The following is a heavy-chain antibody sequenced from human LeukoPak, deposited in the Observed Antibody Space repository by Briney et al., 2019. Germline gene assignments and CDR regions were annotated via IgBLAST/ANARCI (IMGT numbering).Heavy chain of an antibody. CDR3: ARTPQDIVVVPAAMQGWFDP. Sequence: SVKVSCKASGGTFSSYAISWVRQAPGQGLEWMGGIIPIFGTANYAQKFQGRVTITANESTSTAYMELSSLRSEDTAVYYCARTPQDIVVVPAAMQGWFDPWGQGTLVTVSS. CDR1: GGTFSSYA. V-gene: IGHV1-69*13. D-gene: IGHD2-2*01. J-gene: IGHJ5*02. CDR2: IIPIFGTA.